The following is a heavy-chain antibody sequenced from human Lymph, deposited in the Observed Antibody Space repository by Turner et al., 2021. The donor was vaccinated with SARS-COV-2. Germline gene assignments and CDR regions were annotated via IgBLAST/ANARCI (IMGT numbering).Heavy chain of an antibody. J-gene: IGHJ4*02. CDR3: ARSGPNFDY. V-gene: IGHV3-30-3*01. Sequence: QVQLVASGGGVVAPGRSLRRSCAASGFTCSSYAMLWVRQAPGKGLDGGALLSYDGSNKYYADSVKGRFTISRENSKNTLSLQMNSLRAEDTAVYYCARSGPNFDYWGQGTLVTVSS. CDR1: GFTCSSYA. CDR2: LSYDGSNK. D-gene: IGHD7-27*01.